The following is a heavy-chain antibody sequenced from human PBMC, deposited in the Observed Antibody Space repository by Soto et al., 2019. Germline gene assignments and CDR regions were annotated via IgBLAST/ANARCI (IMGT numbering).Heavy chain of an antibody. V-gene: IGHV3-23*01. CDR3: ARDPRMPLDS. D-gene: IGHD2-2*01. CDR2: VTDSGDVT. Sequence: EVQLLESGGGLEQPGNSLRLSCAASGFSFTAYAMSWVRQVPGKGLEWVSMVTDSGDVTYYADSVKGRFTISRDNSKNTLYLQMNSLRAEDTAVYYCARDPRMPLDSWGQGTRVTVSS. J-gene: IGHJ4*02. CDR1: GFSFTAYA.